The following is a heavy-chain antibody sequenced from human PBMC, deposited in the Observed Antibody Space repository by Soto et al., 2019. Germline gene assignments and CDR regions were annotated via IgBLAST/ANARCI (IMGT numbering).Heavy chain of an antibody. CDR2: IYPGDSDT. CDR3: ARPPIAVAGTDYYYGMDV. D-gene: IGHD6-19*01. J-gene: IGHJ6*02. Sequence: GESLKISCQGSGYSFTSYWIGWVRQMPGKGLEWMGIIYPGDSDTRYSPSFQGQVTISADKSISTAYLQWSSLKASGTAMYYCARPPIAVAGTDYYYGMDVWGQGTTVTVSS. V-gene: IGHV5-51*01. CDR1: GYSFTSYW.